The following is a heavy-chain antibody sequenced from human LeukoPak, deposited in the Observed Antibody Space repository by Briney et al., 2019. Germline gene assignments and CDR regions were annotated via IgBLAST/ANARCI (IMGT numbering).Heavy chain of an antibody. V-gene: IGHV4-61*02. CDR2: IYTSGST. Sequence: SETLSLTCTVTGDSISSGSYYWSWIRQPAGEGLEWIGRIYTSGSTNYNPSLKSRVTISVDTSKNQFSLKLSSVTAADTAVYYCARDKSSGYSVNFDYWGQGTLVTVSS. CDR1: GDSISSGSYY. CDR3: ARDKSSGYSVNFDY. J-gene: IGHJ4*02. D-gene: IGHD3-22*01.